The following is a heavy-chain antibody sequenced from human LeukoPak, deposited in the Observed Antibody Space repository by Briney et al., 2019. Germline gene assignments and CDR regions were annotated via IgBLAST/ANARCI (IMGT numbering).Heavy chain of an antibody. CDR3: ARDPTAAAGY. CDR2: ISYDGSNK. D-gene: IGHD6-13*01. V-gene: IGHV3-30*04. J-gene: IGHJ4*02. Sequence: GGSLRLSCAASGFTFSSYAMHWVRQAPGKGLEWVAVISYDGSNKYYADPVKGRFTISRDNSKNTLYLQMNSLRAQDTAVYYCARDPTAAAGYWGQGTLVTVSS. CDR1: GFTFSSYA.